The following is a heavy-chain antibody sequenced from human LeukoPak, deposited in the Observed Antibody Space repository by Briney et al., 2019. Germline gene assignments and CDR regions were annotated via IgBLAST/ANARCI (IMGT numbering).Heavy chain of an antibody. V-gene: IGHV3-69-1*01. CDR2: ISSSSTI. CDR3: ARDDGLDY. D-gene: IGHD3/OR15-3a*01. Sequence: PGGSLRLSCAASGFTFSDYYMNWVRQAPGKGLEWVSYISSSSTIYYADSVKGRFTISRDNAKNSLYLQMNSLRAEDTAVYYCARDDGLDYWGQGTLVTVSS. CDR1: GFTFSDYY. J-gene: IGHJ4*02.